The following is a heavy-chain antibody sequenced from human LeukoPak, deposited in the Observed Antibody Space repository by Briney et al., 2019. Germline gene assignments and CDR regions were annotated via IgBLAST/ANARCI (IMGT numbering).Heavy chain of an antibody. J-gene: IGHJ4*02. CDR1: GGSIRSYN. V-gene: IGHV4-59*08. Sequence: PSETPSLTCTVSGGSIRSYNWSLIRQPPRKGLNWIGYIHFTGSTKYNPPLNSPVTMSMNTSKIQFSLQLTSVTATDTAVYFCARHSSSWYPGYWGQRIMVT. CDR2: IHFTGST. D-gene: IGHD6-13*01. CDR3: ARHSSSWYPGY.